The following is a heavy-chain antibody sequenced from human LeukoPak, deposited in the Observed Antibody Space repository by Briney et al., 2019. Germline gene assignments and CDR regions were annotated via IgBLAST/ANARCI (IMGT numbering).Heavy chain of an antibody. Sequence: SETLSLTCTVSGGSISSGGNYWSWLRQLPGKGLEWIGYIYYVGNTNYNPSLKSRLSMSVDTSKNQFSLRLTSVTAADTAVYYCARVEVIGSTRYFDYWGQGAMVSVSS. CDR3: ARVEVIGSTRYFDY. CDR2: IYYVGNT. D-gene: IGHD3-16*02. J-gene: IGHJ4*02. CDR1: GGSISSGGNY. V-gene: IGHV4-31*03.